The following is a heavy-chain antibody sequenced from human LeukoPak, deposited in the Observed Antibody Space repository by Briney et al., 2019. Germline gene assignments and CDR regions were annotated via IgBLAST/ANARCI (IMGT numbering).Heavy chain of an antibody. CDR2: ISGSGGST. V-gene: IGHV3-23*01. CDR1: GFTFSSYS. CDR3: AKDHSGSYKRDWFDP. Sequence: GGSLRLSCAASGFTFSSYSMSWVRQAPGKGLEWVSAISGSGGSTYYADSVKGRFTIYRDNSKNTLYLQMNSLRAEDTAVYYCAKDHSGSYKRDWFDPWGQGTLVTVSS. D-gene: IGHD1-26*01. J-gene: IGHJ5*02.